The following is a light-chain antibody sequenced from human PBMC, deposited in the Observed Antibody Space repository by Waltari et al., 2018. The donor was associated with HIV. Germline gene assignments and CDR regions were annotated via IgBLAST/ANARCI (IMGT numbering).Light chain of an antibody. CDR2: EVD. CDR3: ASYTADDTVL. CDR1: DSDFGFYNF. Sequence: SDLTQPASVSGFLGQSITISCTGADSDFGFYNFISWYQQQPGKVPKLLLYEVDTRASGVHGRFSGSTSGNTASLTISGLQVEDEGLYHCASYTADDTVLFGGGTTVTV. V-gene: IGLV2-14*01. J-gene: IGLJ2*01.